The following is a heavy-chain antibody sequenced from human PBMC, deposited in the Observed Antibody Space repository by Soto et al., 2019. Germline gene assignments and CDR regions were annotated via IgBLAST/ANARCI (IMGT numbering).Heavy chain of an antibody. V-gene: IGHV3-9*02. Sequence: EVKLVESGGGLVQPGRSLRLSCAASGFTSNDYAMHWVRQAPGKGLEWVSGIYYNSDRIDYGDSVKGRFATARDNAKNSLYLQMNSLRPEDTAVYYCVKDVLPGGADYWGPGTLVTVSS. CDR1: GFTSNDYA. CDR3: VKDVLPGGADY. D-gene: IGHD3-16*01. CDR2: IYYNSDRI. J-gene: IGHJ4*02.